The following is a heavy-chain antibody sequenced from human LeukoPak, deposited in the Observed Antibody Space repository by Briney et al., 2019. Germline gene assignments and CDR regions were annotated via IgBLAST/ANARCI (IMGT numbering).Heavy chain of an antibody. J-gene: IGHJ4*02. V-gene: IGHV4-39*01. CDR2: IYYSGST. CDR3: ARHRKIAAPLDY. D-gene: IGHD6-13*01. Sequence: PSETLSLTCTVSGGSLSSSSYYWGWIRQPPGKGLEWIGSIYYSGSTYYNPSLKSRVTKSVDTSKIQFSPKLSSVTAADTAVYYCARHRKIAAPLDYWGQGTLVTVS. CDR1: GGSLSSSSYY.